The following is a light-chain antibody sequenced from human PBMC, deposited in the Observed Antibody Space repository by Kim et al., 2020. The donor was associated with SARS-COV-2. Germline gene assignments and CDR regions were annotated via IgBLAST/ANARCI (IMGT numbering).Light chain of an antibody. V-gene: IGLV3-1*01. CDR1: KLGDKY. J-gene: IGLJ2*01. Sequence: SYELTQPPSVSVSPGQTASITCSGDKLGDKYACWYQQKPGQSPVLVIYQDSKRPSGIPERFSGSNSGTTATLTISGTQAMDEADYYCQEWDSSTVVFGGGTQLTVL. CDR2: QDS. CDR3: QEWDSSTVV.